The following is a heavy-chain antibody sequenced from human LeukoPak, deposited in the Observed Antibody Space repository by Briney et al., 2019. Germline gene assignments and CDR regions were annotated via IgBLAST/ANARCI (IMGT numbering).Heavy chain of an antibody. CDR2: IYSGGTT. CDR3: ARAAGGHYYDSSGYLNY. Sequence: GGSLRLSCAASGFTVSSNYMSWVRQAPGKGLEWVSVIYSGGTTYYADSVKGRFTISRDNSKNTLYLQMNSLRAKDTAVYYCARAAGGHYYDSSGYLNYWGQGTLVTVSS. V-gene: IGHV3-53*01. J-gene: IGHJ4*02. D-gene: IGHD3-22*01. CDR1: GFTVSSNY.